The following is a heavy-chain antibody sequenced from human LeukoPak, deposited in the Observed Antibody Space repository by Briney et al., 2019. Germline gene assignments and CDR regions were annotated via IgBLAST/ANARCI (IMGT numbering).Heavy chain of an antibody. Sequence: SETLSLTCTVSGGSISRYYWSWIRQPPGKGLEWVGYIYYSGSTNYNPSLKSRVTISVDTSKNQFSLKLSSVTAADTAVYYCARATFLEWLSRHKSRKHYYYYGMDVWGQGTTVTVSS. J-gene: IGHJ6*02. CDR2: IYYSGST. CDR3: ARATFLEWLSRHKSRKHYYYYGMDV. D-gene: IGHD3-3*01. CDR1: GGSISRYY. V-gene: IGHV4-59*01.